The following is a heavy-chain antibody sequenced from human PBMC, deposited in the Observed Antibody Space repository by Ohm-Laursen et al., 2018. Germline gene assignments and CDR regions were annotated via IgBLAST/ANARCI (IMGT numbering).Heavy chain of an antibody. Sequence: SETLSLTCTVSGGSISSYYRSWIRQPPGKGLEWIGYIYYSGSTNYNPSLKSRVTISVDTSKNQFSLKLSSVTAADTAVYYCARCSARLYYYYGMDVWGQGTTVTVSS. V-gene: IGHV4-59*08. D-gene: IGHD6-6*01. J-gene: IGHJ6*02. CDR3: ARCSARLYYYYGMDV. CDR2: IYYSGST. CDR1: GGSISSYY.